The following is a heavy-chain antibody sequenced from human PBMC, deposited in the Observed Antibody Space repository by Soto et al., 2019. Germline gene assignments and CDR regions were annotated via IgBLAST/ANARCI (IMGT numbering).Heavy chain of an antibody. CDR2: INPKSGGT. Sequence: VKVSCKASGYTFTVYYMHWVRQAPGQGLEWMGWINPKSGGTMYPQKFQGRVTMTWDTSISTAYMALTRLRSDDTAVYYCARDLAKGGGSAGFDYWGQGTLVTVSS. V-gene: IGHV1-2*02. J-gene: IGHJ4*02. CDR3: ARDLAKGGGSAGFDY. D-gene: IGHD1-26*01. CDR1: GYTFTVYY.